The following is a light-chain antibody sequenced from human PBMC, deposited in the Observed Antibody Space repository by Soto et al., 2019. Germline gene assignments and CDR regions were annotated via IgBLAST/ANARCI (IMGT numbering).Light chain of an antibody. CDR1: QSISNW. J-gene: IGKJ1*01. V-gene: IGKV1-5*01. CDR3: LQDYSYPWT. CDR2: DAS. Sequence: IHMTQSPSTLPASVGDRVTITCRASQSISNWLAWYQQKPGKAPNLLIYDASSLQSGVPSRFSGSASGTDFTLTISSLQPEDFATYYCLQDYSYPWTFGQGTKVDIK.